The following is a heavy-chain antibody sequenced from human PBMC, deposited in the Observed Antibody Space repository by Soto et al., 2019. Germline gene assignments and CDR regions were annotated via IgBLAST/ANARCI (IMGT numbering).Heavy chain of an antibody. CDR3: AREGCGGYDCYCYYFDY. Sequence: PGGSLRLSCEVSGFTFSRYGMHWVRQAPGKGLEWVSSISSSSSYIYYADSVKGRFTISRDNAKNSLYLQMNSLRAEDTAVYYCAREGCGGYDCYCYYFDYWGQGTLVTVSS. CDR1: GFTFSRYG. J-gene: IGHJ4*02. D-gene: IGHD5-12*01. CDR2: ISSSSSYI. V-gene: IGHV3-21*01.